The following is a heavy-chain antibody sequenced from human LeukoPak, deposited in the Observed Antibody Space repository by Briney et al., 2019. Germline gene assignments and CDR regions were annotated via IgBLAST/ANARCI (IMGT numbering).Heavy chain of an antibody. CDR1: GGSFSGYY. J-gene: IGHJ5*02. CDR3: ARGTFAGYSSGGWFDP. CDR2: INHSGST. Sequence: SETLSLTCAVYGGSFSGYYWSWIRQPPGKGLEWIGEINHSGSTNYNPSLKSRVTISVDTSKNQISLKLSSVTAADTAVYYCARGTFAGYSSGGWFDPWGQGTLVTVSS. D-gene: IGHD6-19*01. V-gene: IGHV4-34*01.